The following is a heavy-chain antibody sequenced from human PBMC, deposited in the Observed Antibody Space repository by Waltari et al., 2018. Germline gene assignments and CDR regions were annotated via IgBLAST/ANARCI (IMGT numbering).Heavy chain of an antibody. CDR1: GDKFSTYW. CDR2: IYVGDSET. Sequence: EVRLVQSGAEVKKPGESLKISCKGSGDKFSTYWIGWVRQMPGKGLEWMGIIYVGDSETRYSPSFRGQVTMSADQSITTAYLQWSSLKASDTAMYYCARREHDYDYVGGSYRRVIDTFDIWGQGTRVTVSS. CDR3: ARREHDYDYVGGSYRRVIDTFDI. D-gene: IGHD3-16*02. J-gene: IGHJ3*02. V-gene: IGHV5-51*03.